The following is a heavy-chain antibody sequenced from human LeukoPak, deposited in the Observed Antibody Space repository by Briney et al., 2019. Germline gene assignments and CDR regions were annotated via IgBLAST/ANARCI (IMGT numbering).Heavy chain of an antibody. CDR1: GGSISSGDYY. CDR3: ASSRRYYYDSSGYYAFDI. CDR2: IYYSGST. J-gene: IGHJ3*02. V-gene: IGHV4-30-4*08. D-gene: IGHD3-22*01. Sequence: SGTLSLTCTVSGGSISSGDYYWSWIRQPPGKGLEWIGYIYYSGSTYYNPSPKSRVTISVDTSKNQFSLKLSSVTAADTAVYYCASSRRYYYDSSGYYAFDIWGQGTMVTVSS.